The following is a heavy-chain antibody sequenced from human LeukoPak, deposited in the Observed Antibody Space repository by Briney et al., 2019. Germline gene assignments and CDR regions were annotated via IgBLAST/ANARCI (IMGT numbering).Heavy chain of an antibody. CDR2: IYYSGNT. V-gene: IGHV4-39*01. D-gene: IGHD6-13*01. Sequence: SETLSLTCTVSGGSTISSSYYWGWIRQPPGKGPEWIGSIYYSGNTYYNPSLKSRVTISVDTSRNQFSLKLTSVTAADTAVYFCASQRKYTSRWHESYYTYNLDVWGQGTTVTVSS. CDR1: GGSTISSSYY. J-gene: IGHJ6*02. CDR3: ASQRKYTSRWHESYYTYNLDV.